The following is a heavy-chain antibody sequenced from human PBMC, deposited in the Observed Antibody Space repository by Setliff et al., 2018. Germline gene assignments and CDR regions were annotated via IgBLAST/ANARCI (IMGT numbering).Heavy chain of an antibody. CDR3: ARQGRPKDDILTGFAYGDAFDI. V-gene: IGHV5-51*01. J-gene: IGHJ3*02. CDR1: GYSFTSYW. D-gene: IGHD3-9*01. Sequence: GESLKISCKGSGYSFTSYWIGWVRQMPGKGLEWMGIIYPGDSDTRYSPSFQGQVTISADKSISTAYWQWSSLKASDTAMYYCARQGRPKDDILTGFAYGDAFDIWGQGTMVTVSS. CDR2: IYPGDSDT.